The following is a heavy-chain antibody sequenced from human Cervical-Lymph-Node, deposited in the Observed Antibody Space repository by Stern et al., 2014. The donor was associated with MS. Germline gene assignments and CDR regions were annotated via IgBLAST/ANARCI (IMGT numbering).Heavy chain of an antibody. CDR3: ARANYDFWSGYPDFHYYGMDV. CDR1: GFTFSSYA. D-gene: IGHD3-3*01. Sequence: QVQLMQSGGGVVQPGRSLSLSCAASGFTFSSYAMHWVRQAPGKGLEWVAVISYGGSNKYYADSVKGRFTISRDNSKNTLYLQMNSLRAEDTAVYYCARANYDFWSGYPDFHYYGMDVWGQGTTVTVSS. V-gene: IGHV3-30-3*01. CDR2: ISYGGSNK. J-gene: IGHJ6*02.